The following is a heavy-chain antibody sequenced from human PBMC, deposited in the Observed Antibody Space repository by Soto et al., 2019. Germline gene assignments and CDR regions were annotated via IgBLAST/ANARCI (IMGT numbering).Heavy chain of an antibody. J-gene: IGHJ5*02. Sequence: PSETLSLTCTVSGDSITNSYWSWIRQPPGKGLEWIGYSFHSGSANYNPSLQGRVAISVDTAKSQFSLKLTSMTAADTAVYYCARVVDYDALTGHFRGAGSSDPWGQGTPVTVSS. CDR3: ARVVDYDALTGHFRGAGSSDP. D-gene: IGHD3-9*01. CDR1: GDSITNSY. V-gene: IGHV4-59*01. CDR2: SFHSGSA.